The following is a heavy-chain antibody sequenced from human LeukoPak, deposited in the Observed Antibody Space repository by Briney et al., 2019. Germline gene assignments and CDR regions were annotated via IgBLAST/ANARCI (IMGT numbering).Heavy chain of an antibody. J-gene: IGHJ4*02. V-gene: IGHV4-59*08. Sequence: KTSETLSLTCTVSGGSISSYYWSWIRQPPGKGLEWIGYIYYSGSTNYNPSLKSRVTISVDTSKNQFSLKLSSVTAADTAVYYCARQRSDRDVYGDYKYYFDYWGQGTLVTVSS. CDR2: IYYSGST. D-gene: IGHD4-17*01. CDR3: ARQRSDRDVYGDYKYYFDY. CDR1: GGSISSYY.